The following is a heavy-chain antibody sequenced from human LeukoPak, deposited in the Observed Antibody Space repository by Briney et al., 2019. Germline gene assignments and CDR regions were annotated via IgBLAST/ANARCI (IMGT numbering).Heavy chain of an antibody. J-gene: IGHJ4*02. V-gene: IGHV3-74*01. CDR3: ARAYSSAWYVPGDY. CDR1: GFTFSSYW. D-gene: IGHD6-19*01. CDR2: INSDGSST. Sequence: GGSLRLSCVASGFTFSSYWMHWVRQAPGKGLVWVSRINSDGSSTSYADSVKGRSTISRDNAKNTLYLQMNSLRAEDTAIYYCARAYSSAWYVPGDYWGQGTLVTVSS.